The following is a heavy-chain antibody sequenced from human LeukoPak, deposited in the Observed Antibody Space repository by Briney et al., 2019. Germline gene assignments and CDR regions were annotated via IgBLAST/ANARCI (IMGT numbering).Heavy chain of an antibody. Sequence: SVNVSCKASGGTFSSYAISWVRHAPGQGLEWMGRIIPIFGTANYAQKFQGRVTITTDESTSTAYMELSSLRSEDTAVYYCARRLGLGYGDYESAFDIWGQGTMVTVSS. J-gene: IGHJ3*02. D-gene: IGHD4-17*01. V-gene: IGHV1-69*05. CDR2: IIPIFGTA. CDR3: ARRLGLGYGDYESAFDI. CDR1: GGTFSSYA.